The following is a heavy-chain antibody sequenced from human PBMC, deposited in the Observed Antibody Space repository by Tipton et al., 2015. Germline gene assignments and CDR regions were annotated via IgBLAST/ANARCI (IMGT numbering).Heavy chain of an antibody. Sequence: TLSLTCTVSGGSVTSDSYYWSWIRQPPGKGLEWIGYISYTDGAHYNPALESRVTISVDTSKNQFSLTLNSVAAADTAVYYCARDLEHGMDVWGHGTTVTVSS. V-gene: IGHV4-61*01. CDR3: ARDLEHGMDV. CDR2: ISYTDGA. D-gene: IGHD5-24*01. CDR1: GGSVTSDSYY. J-gene: IGHJ6*02.